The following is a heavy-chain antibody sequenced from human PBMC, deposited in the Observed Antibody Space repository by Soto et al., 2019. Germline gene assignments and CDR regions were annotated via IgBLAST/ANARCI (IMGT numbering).Heavy chain of an antibody. V-gene: IGHV3-30*18. D-gene: IGHD3-3*01. CDR1: GFTFSSYG. Sequence: GGSLRLSCAASGFTFSSYGMHWVRQAPGKGLEWVAVISYDGSNKYYADSVKGRFTISRDNSKNTLYLQMNSLRAEDTAVYYCAKDRAGAWSGINAFDIWGQGTMVTVSS. CDR3: AKDRAGAWSGINAFDI. J-gene: IGHJ3*02. CDR2: ISYDGSNK.